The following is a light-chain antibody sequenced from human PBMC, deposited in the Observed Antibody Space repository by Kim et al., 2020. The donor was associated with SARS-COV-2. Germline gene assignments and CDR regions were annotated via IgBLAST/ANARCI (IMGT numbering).Light chain of an antibody. Sequence: SASMGDRVTITCRASENIDTYLAWYQQKPGRAPRLLIYLASNLENGVPSRFSGTGSGTEFSLSITSLQLDDFATYYCQHYSRFPYTFGQGTKLEI. CDR1: ENIDTY. V-gene: IGKV1-5*03. CDR3: QHYSRFPYT. J-gene: IGKJ2*01. CDR2: LAS.